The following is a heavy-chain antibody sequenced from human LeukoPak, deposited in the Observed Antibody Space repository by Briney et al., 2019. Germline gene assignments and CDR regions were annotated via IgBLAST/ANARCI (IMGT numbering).Heavy chain of an antibody. CDR2: IYSGGST. CDR3: AREGAYSSGWYLWRDAYYFDY. CDR1: GFTVSTNY. D-gene: IGHD6-19*01. J-gene: IGHJ4*02. Sequence: PGGSLRLSCAVSGFTVSTNYMSWVRQAPGKGLEWVSTIYSGGSTYYTDSVKGRFTVSRDNSKNTLYLQMNSLRSEDTAVYYCAREGAYSSGWYLWRDAYYFDYWGQGTLVTVSS. V-gene: IGHV3-53*05.